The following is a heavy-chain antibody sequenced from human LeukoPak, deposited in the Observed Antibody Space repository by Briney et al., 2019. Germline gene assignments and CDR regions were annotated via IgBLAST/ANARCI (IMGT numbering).Heavy chain of an antibody. V-gene: IGHV4-59*02. CDR2: GYHSGST. J-gene: IGHJ3*02. CDR3: ARDPVSAFDI. CDR1: GGSVSAYY. Sequence: PSETLSLTCIVSGGSVSAYYWGWIRQPPGKGLEWIGHGYHSGSTNYNPSLKSRVTISVDMSKNQFSLNLSSVTAADTAVYYCARDPVSAFDIWGQGTMVTASS.